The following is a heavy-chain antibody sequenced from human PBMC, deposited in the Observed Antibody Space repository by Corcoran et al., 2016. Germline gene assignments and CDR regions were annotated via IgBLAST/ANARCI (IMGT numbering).Heavy chain of an antibody. Sequence: QVQLQQWGAELLKPSETLSLTCAVYGGSFSGYYWSWIRQPPGKGLEWIGEINHSGSTNYNPSLKSRVTISVNTSKNKFSLKLSSVTAADTTGYYCARKLAAAGTPNGFDHWGQGTLVTVSS. V-gene: IGHV4-34*01. CDR3: ARKLAAAGTPNGFDH. CDR2: INHSGST. D-gene: IGHD6-13*01. CDR1: GGSFSGYY. J-gene: IGHJ5*02.